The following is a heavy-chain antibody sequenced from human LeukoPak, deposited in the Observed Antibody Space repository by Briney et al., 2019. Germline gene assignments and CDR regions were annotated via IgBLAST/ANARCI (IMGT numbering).Heavy chain of an antibody. CDR2: IIPIFGTA. CDR1: GGTFSSYA. Sequence: SVKVSCKASGGTFSSYAISWVRQAPGQGLEWMGGIIPIFGTANYAQKFQGRVTITADESTSTAYMELSSLRPEDTAVYYCARASTYCTNGVCYNSEGPPFDYWGQGTLVTVSS. D-gene: IGHD2-8*01. J-gene: IGHJ4*02. V-gene: IGHV1-69*13. CDR3: ARASTYCTNGVCYNSEGPPFDY.